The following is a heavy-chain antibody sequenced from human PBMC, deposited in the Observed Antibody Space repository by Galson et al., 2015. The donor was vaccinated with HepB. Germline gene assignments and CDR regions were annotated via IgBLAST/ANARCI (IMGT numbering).Heavy chain of an antibody. J-gene: IGHJ6*02. Sequence: QSGAEVKKPGESLKISCTGSGFNFAFYWIAWVRQMPGKGLEWMGMIYPGDSYRKFSPSFEGQVTISAEKSSATAYLQWTSLKASDSAIYYCASQGDYGGYYDHGMGVWGQGTTVTVSS. CDR3: ASQGDYGGYYDHGMGV. V-gene: IGHV5-51*01. CDR2: IYPGDSYR. CDR1: GFNFAFYW. D-gene: IGHD4-23*01.